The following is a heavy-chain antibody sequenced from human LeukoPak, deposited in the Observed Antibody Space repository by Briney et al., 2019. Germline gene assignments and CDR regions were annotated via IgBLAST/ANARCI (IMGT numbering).Heavy chain of an antibody. CDR3: AREGGYSPINYYYYMDV. CDR1: GFTFSSYW. CDR2: IKQDGSEK. D-gene: IGHD5-18*01. V-gene: IGHV3-7*01. Sequence: PGGSLRLSCAASGFTFSSYWMSWVRQAPGKGLEWVANIKQDGSEKYYVDSVKGRFTISRDNAKNSLYLQMNSLRAEDTAVYYCAREGGYSPINYYYYMDVWGKGTTVTVSS. J-gene: IGHJ6*03.